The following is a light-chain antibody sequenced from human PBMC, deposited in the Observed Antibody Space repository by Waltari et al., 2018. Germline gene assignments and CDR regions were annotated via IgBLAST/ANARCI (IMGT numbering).Light chain of an antibody. CDR2: GAS. V-gene: IGKV3-15*01. CDR1: QSVSSN. Sequence: EIVMTQSPATLSVSPGERTTLSCRASQSVSSNLAWYQQKPGQAPRLIIYGASTRATGIPARFSGSGSGTEFTLTISSLQSEDFAVYYCQQYNNWPFTFGPGTKVDIK. CDR3: QQYNNWPFT. J-gene: IGKJ3*01.